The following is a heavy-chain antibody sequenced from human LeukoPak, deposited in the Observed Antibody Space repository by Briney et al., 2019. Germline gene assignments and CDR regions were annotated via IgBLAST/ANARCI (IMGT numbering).Heavy chain of an antibody. D-gene: IGHD6-13*01. CDR3: AREHIAADTRDAFDI. CDR1: GGSINITNW. Sequence: PSGTLSLTCAVSGGSINITNWWSGVRQPPGKGLEWIGEIHHTGGTNYNPSLKSRVTISLEKSKNQFSVKLSSVTAADTAVYYCAREHIAADTRDAFDIWGQGTMVTVSS. V-gene: IGHV4-4*02. CDR2: IHHTGGT. J-gene: IGHJ3*02.